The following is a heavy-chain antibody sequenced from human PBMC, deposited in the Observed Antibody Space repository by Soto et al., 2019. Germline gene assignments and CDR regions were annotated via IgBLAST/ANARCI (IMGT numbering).Heavy chain of an antibody. CDR1: GFIFSSYT. D-gene: IGHD1-26*01. Sequence: GGSLRLSCAASGFIFSSYTMHWVRQAPGKGLEWVGVITYDGSNQYYADAVKGRFTISRDNSRNMLFLQMNSLRPDDTAVYYCARDPSGSYPEFDYWGQGTLVTVSS. J-gene: IGHJ4*02. CDR2: ITYDGSNQ. V-gene: IGHV3-30-3*01. CDR3: ARDPSGSYPEFDY.